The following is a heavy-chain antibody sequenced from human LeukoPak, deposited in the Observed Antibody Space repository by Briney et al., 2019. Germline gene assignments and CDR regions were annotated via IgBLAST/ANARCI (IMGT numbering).Heavy chain of an antibody. CDR3: ARLKYGDYGLYYFDY. J-gene: IGHJ4*02. Sequence: PSETLSLTCTVSGGSISSYYWSWIRQPPGKELESIGYIYYSNTNYNPSLKSRVTISVDTSKNQFSLKLSSVTAADTAVYYCARLKYGDYGLYYFDYWGQGTLVTVSS. CDR2: IYYSNT. D-gene: IGHD4-17*01. V-gene: IGHV4-59*08. CDR1: GGSISSYY.